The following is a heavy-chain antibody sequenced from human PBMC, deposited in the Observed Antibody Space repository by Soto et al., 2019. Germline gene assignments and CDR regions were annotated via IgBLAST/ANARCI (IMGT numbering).Heavy chain of an antibody. CDR3: ARLVYDTRLNYMYFDF. CDR2: IFHDGTA. V-gene: IGHV4-4*02. Sequence: SETLSLTCAVSSVSLTSGTWWTWVRQSPQRGLEYIGEIFHDGTANYYPSFERRVAMSVDPSRNQFSLKLTSVTAADTAVYFCARLVYDTRLNYMYFDFWGPGTLVTVSS. J-gene: IGHJ4*02. D-gene: IGHD3-10*01. CDR1: SVSLTSGTW.